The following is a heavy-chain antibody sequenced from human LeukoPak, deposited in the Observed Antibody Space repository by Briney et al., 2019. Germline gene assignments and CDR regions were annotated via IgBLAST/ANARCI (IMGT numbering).Heavy chain of an antibody. CDR1: GFSFSSYN. Sequence: GGSLRPSCEASGFSFSSYNMDWVRQTPGKGLEWISSITTSSSYTFYADSVKGRFTISRDNARNSLYLQMNSLTAEDTAVYYCARDPYSGAYGDTYYYYMDVWGKGTTVTISS. CDR3: ARDPYSGAYGDTYYYYMDV. D-gene: IGHD1-26*01. CDR2: ITTSSSYT. J-gene: IGHJ6*03. V-gene: IGHV3-21*01.